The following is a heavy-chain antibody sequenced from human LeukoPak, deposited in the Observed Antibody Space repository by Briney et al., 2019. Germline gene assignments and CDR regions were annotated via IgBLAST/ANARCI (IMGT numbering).Heavy chain of an antibody. CDR1: GYTFTDYY. CDR3: ARGRNSGSRTYYFDY. J-gene: IGHJ4*02. Sequence: ASVKVSCKASGYTFTDYYLHWVRQAPGQGLEWLAWISPNSGGTNYAQKFQGRVNLTRDTSITTAYMELNSLRSDDTAVYYCARGRNSGSRTYYFDYWGQGSLVTVSS. CDR2: ISPNSGGT. D-gene: IGHD1-26*01. V-gene: IGHV1-2*02.